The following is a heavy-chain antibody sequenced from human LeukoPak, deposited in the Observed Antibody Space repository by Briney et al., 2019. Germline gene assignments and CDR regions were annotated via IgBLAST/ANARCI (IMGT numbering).Heavy chain of an antibody. CDR2: INPNSGGT. D-gene: IGHD6-19*01. V-gene: IGHV1-2*02. CDR3: ARRQWPRLNSYYYYYYMDV. CDR1: GYTFTGYY. J-gene: IGHJ6*03. Sequence: GASVKVSCKASGYTFTGYYMHWVRQAPGQGLEWMGWINPNSGGTNYAQKFQGRVTMTRDTSISTAYMELSRLRSDDTAVYYCARRQWPRLNSYYYYYYMDVWGKGTTVTVSS.